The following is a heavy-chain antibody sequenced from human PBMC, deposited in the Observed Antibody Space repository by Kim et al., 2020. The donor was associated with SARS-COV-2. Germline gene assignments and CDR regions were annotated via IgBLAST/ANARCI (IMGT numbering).Heavy chain of an antibody. V-gene: IGHV1-58*01. CDR1: GFTFTSSA. D-gene: IGHD1-26*01. J-gene: IGHJ6*03. CDR3: AADRGEFRVGATTRGFGEDYYYYYMDV. CDR2: IVVGSGNT. Sequence: SVKVSCKASGFTFTSSAVQWVRQARGQRLEWIGWIVVGSGNTNYAQKFQERVTITRDMSTSTAYMELSSLRSEDTAVYYCAADRGEFRVGATTRGFGEDYYYYYMDVWGKGTTVTVSS.